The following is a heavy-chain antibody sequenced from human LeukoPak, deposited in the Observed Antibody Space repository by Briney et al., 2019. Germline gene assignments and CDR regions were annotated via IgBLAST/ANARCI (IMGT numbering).Heavy chain of an antibody. CDR1: GGSFSGYY. V-gene: IGHV4-34*01. CDR3: ARQSVLRYFDWLQPFDY. Sequence: SETLSLTCAVYGGSFSGYYWSWIRQPPGKGLEWIGEINHSGSTNYNPSLKSRVTISVDTSKNQFSLKLSSVTAADTAVYYCARQSVLRYFDWLQPFDYWGQGTLVTVSS. CDR2: INHSGST. D-gene: IGHD3-9*01. J-gene: IGHJ4*02.